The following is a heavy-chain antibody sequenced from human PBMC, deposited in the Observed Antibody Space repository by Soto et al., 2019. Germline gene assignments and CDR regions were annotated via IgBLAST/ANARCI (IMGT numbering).Heavy chain of an antibody. CDR3: AGDSRLGFPDY. J-gene: IGHJ4*02. D-gene: IGHD3-16*01. CDR2: IHYSGNT. Sequence: QVQLQESGPGLVKPSEILSLTCTVSGGSISSSYWSWIRQPPGKGLEWIGYIHYSGNTKYNPSLKSRLTISIDKSNTQFSLNLSSVTAADTAVYYCAGDSRLGFPDYWGQGTLVTVSS. V-gene: IGHV4-59*01. CDR1: GGSISSSY.